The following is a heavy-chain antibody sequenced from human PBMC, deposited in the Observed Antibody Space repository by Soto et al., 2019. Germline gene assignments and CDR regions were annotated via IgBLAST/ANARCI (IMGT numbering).Heavy chain of an antibody. V-gene: IGHV3-30*18. CDR2: ISYDGSNK. CDR3: AKDRGYDFWSGYGGFDY. J-gene: IGHJ4*02. CDR1: GFTFSSYG. Sequence: GGSLRLSCAASGFTFSSYGMHWVRQAPGKGLEWVAVISYDGSNKYYADSVKGRFTISRDNSKNTLYLQMNSLRAEDTAVYYCAKDRGYDFWSGYGGFDYWGQGTLVTVSS. D-gene: IGHD3-3*01.